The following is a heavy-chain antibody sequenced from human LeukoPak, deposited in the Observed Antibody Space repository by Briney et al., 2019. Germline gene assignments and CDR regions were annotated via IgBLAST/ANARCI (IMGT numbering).Heavy chain of an antibody. CDR1: GYTFTGYY. Sequence: ASVKVSCKASGYTFTGYYMHWVRQAPGQGLEWMGWINPNSGGTNYAQKFQGRVTMTRDTSISTAYMELSRLRSDDTAVYYCAREASWLGDSSGFDYWGQGTLVTVSS. CDR2: INPNSGGT. J-gene: IGHJ4*02. CDR3: AREASWLGDSSGFDY. D-gene: IGHD3-22*01. V-gene: IGHV1-2*02.